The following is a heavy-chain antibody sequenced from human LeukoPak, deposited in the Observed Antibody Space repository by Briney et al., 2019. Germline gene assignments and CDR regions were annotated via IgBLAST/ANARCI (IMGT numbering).Heavy chain of an antibody. D-gene: IGHD6-13*01. CDR3: ARPIAGAGMHAFDI. CDR1: DGSFSDYY. J-gene: IGHJ3*02. V-gene: IGHV4-34*01. CDR2: INHSGST. Sequence: PSETLSLTCAVYDGSFSDYYWSWIRQPPGKGLEWIGEINHSGSTNYNPSLKSRVTISVDTSKNQFSLKLSSVTAADTAVYYCARPIAGAGMHAFDIWGQGTMVTVSS.